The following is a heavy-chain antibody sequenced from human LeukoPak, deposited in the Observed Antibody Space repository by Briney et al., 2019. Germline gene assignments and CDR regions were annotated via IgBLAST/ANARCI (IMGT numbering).Heavy chain of an antibody. Sequence: ASVKVSCKASGGTSSSYAISWVRQAPGQGLEWMGGIIPIFGTANYAQKFQGRVTITTDESTSTAYMELSSLRSEDTAVYYCARDRGYSYGYFDYWGQGTLVTVSS. J-gene: IGHJ4*02. CDR1: GGTSSSYA. CDR2: IIPIFGTA. D-gene: IGHD5-18*01. CDR3: ARDRGYSYGYFDY. V-gene: IGHV1-69*05.